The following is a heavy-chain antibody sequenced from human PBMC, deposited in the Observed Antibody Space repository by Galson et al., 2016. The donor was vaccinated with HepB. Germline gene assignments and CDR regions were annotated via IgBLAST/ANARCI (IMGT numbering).Heavy chain of an antibody. J-gene: IGHJ4*03. CDR2: IKSGGTT. Sequence: SLRLSCAASAFTFENYTMSWVRQAPGKGLEWVSSIKSGGTTYYADSVKGRFTISRDNSRSTVFLQMDSLRVEDTAIYYCAKSPPPMYSRFWRYFDYWGQGTLVTVPS. CDR1: AFTFENYT. D-gene: IGHD2-21*01. V-gene: IGHV3-23*01. CDR3: AKSPPPMYSRFWRYFDY.